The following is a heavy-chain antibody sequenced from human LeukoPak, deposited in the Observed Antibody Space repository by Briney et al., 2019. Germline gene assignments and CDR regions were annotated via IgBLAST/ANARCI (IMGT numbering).Heavy chain of an antibody. J-gene: IGHJ4*02. CDR1: GFTFSSYW. D-gene: IGHD3-22*01. Sequence: RGSLRLSCAASGFTFSSYWMSWVRQAPGKGLEWVANIKQDGSEKYYVDSVKGRFTISRDNAKNSLYLQMNSLRAEDTAVYYCAKATGYDSSGWNYWGQGTLVTVSS. CDR2: IKQDGSEK. V-gene: IGHV3-7*03. CDR3: AKATGYDSSGWNY.